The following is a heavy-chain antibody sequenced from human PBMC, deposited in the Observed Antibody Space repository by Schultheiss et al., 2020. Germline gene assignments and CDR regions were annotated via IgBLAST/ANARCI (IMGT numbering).Heavy chain of an antibody. CDR1: GFTFSNAW. J-gene: IGHJ6*02. V-gene: IGHV3-15*01. CDR3: ARAVPSPPFWVDYGMDV. CDR2: IKSKTDGGTT. Sequence: GGSLRLSCAASGFTFSNAWMSWVRQAPGKGLEWVGRIKSKTDGGTTDYAAPVKGRFTISRDDSKNTLYLQMNSLKTEDTAVYYCARAVPSPPFWVDYGMDVWGQGTTVTVSS. D-gene: IGHD3-16*01.